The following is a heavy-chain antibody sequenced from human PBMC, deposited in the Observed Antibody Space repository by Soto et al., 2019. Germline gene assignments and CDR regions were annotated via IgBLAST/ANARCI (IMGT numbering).Heavy chain of an antibody. J-gene: IGHJ4*01. Sequence: QVQLVESGGGVVQPGRSLRLSCAASGFTFSSYGMHWVRQAPGKGLEWVAVISYDGSNKYYADSVKGRFTISRDNSKNTLYLQMNSLRAEDTAVYYCAKDREGFSSPVVVVAATSLPPFWGHGTLVTVSS. CDR1: GFTFSSYG. CDR2: ISYDGSNK. CDR3: AKDREGFSSPVVVVAATSLPPF. V-gene: IGHV3-30*18. D-gene: IGHD2-15*01.